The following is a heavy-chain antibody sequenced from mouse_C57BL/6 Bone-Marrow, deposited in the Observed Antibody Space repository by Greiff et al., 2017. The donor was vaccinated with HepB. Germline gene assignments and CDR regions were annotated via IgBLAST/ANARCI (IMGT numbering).Heavy chain of an antibody. V-gene: IGHV5-4*03. CDR2: ISDGGSYT. CDR3: ARGGDGYYLYAMDY. CDR1: GFTFSSYA. D-gene: IGHD2-3*01. Sequence: EVNLVESGGGLVKPGGSLKLSCAASGFTFSSYAMSWVRQTPEKRLEWVATISDGGSYTYYPDNVKGRFTISRDNAKNNLYLQMSHLKSEDTAMYYCARGGDGYYLYAMDYWGQGTSVTVSS. J-gene: IGHJ4*01.